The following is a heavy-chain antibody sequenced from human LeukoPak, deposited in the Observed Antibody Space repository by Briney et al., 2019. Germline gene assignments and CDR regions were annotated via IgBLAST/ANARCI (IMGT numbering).Heavy chain of an antibody. V-gene: IGHV5-51*01. D-gene: IGHD2-2*01. CDR3: ARLYCSSTSCESYYYYGMDV. CDR2: IYPGDCDT. J-gene: IGHJ6*02. CDR1: GYSFTSYW. Sequence: GGSLQISCKGSGYSFTSYWIGWVRQMPGKGLEWMGIIYPGDCDTRYSPSFQGQVTISADKSNSTAYLQWSSLKASDTAMYYCARLYCSSTSCESYYYYGMDVWGQGTTVTVSS.